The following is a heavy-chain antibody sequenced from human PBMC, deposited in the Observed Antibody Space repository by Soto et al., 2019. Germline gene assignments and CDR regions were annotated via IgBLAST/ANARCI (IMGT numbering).Heavy chain of an antibody. V-gene: IGHV3-7*01. J-gene: IGHJ6*02. CDR3: ARVYPGSGWPYHYYGMDV. D-gene: IGHD6-19*01. Sequence: GGSLRLSCVASGFSFSSYWMSWVRQAPGKGLEWVANIKQDGSEKYYVDSVKDRFTISRDNAKNSLYLQMNSLRAEDSAVYYCARVYPGSGWPYHYYGMDVWGQGTTVTVSS. CDR1: GFSFSSYW. CDR2: IKQDGSEK.